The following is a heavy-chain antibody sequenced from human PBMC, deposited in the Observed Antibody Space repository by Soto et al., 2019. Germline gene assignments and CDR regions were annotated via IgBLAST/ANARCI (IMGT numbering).Heavy chain of an antibody. D-gene: IGHD5-12*01. CDR2: IYPGDSDT. V-gene: IGHV5-51*01. J-gene: IGHJ4*02. CDR3: ARGRWLQLDYFDY. CDR1: GYSFTSYG. Sequence: PGESLKISCKGSGYSFTSYGIGWVRQMPGKGLEWMGIIYPGDSDTRYSPSFQGQVTISADKSISTAYLQWSSLKASDTAMYYCARGRWLQLDYFDYWGQGTLVTVSS.